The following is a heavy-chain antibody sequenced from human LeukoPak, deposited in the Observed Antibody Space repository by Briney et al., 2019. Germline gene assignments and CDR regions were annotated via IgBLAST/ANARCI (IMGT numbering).Heavy chain of an antibody. CDR3: ARDLDASGIGTFDY. Sequence: SQTLSLTCTVSGGSLSSGDYYWSWIRQPPGKGLEWIGYIYYSGSTYYNPSLKSRVTISVDTSKNQFSLKLSSVTAADTAVYYCARDLDASGIGTFDYRGQETLVTVSS. CDR1: GGSLSSGDYY. J-gene: IGHJ4*02. D-gene: IGHD3-10*01. CDR2: IYYSGST. V-gene: IGHV4-30-4*01.